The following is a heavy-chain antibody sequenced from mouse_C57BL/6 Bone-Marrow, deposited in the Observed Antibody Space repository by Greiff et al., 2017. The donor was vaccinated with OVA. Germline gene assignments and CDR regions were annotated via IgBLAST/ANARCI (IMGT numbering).Heavy chain of an antibody. CDR2: IFPLYGDT. CDR3: ARGAY. Sequence: SFPPSFSSFIIYFMTFFPHRPLNFLYFIVQIFPLYGDTNYNVHFKVKATLTADKSSSTAYMQLSSLTSEDSAVYFCARGAYWGQGTLVTVSA. V-gene: IGHV1-80*01. CDR1: FSSFIIYF. J-gene: IGHJ3*01.